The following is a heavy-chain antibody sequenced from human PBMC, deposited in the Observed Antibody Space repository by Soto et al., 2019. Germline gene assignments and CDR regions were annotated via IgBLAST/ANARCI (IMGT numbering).Heavy chain of an antibody. CDR1: GLTFNRYW. V-gene: IGHV3-74*01. D-gene: IGHD2-15*01. Sequence: PGGSLRLSCAASGLTFNRYWMHWVRHAPGKGLVWVSHINTDGSNTNYADSVKGRFTISRDNAKSTLFLQMNSLRDEDTAVYYCAREFCSGGNCYTYYFDPWGQGICVTVSS. J-gene: IGHJ5*02. CDR3: AREFCSGGNCYTYYFDP. CDR2: INTDGSNT.